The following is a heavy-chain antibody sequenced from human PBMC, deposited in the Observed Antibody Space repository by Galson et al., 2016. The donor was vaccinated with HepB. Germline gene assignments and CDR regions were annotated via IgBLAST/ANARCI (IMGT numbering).Heavy chain of an antibody. D-gene: IGHD5-18*01. Sequence: SVKVSCKASGYTFTGYYLHWVRLAPGQGLEWMGWINPITGGTISAQKFQGRATMTRDTSINTVYMELSALKSNDTAVYFCAIGDYSYGPRFDFWGQGTLVTVSS. CDR3: AIGDYSYGPRFDF. J-gene: IGHJ4*02. CDR1: GYTFTGYY. V-gene: IGHV1-2*02. CDR2: INPITGGT.